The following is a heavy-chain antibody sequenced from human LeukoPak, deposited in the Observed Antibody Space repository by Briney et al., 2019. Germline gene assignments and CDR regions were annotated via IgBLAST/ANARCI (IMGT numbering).Heavy chain of an antibody. D-gene: IGHD2-2*01. J-gene: IGHJ4*02. CDR2: IYYSGST. Sequence: SETLSLTCTLSAASMTSYCWRAYRQPPGKGLEWIGYIYYSGSTNYNPSLKSRVTISVDTSKNQFSLKLSSVTAADMAVYCGSMHVNHQLDIYYFDYWGQGTLVTVSS. V-gene: IGHV4-59*08. CDR1: AASMTSYC. CDR3: SMHVNHQLDIYYFDY.